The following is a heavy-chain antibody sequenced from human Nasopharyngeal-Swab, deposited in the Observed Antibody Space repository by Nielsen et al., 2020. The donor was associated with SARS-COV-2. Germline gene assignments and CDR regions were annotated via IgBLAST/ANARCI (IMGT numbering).Heavy chain of an antibody. V-gene: IGHV4-34*01. D-gene: IGHD6-13*01. Sequence: SETLSLTCAVYGGSFSGYYWSWIRQPPGKGLEWIGEINHSGSTNYNPSLKSRVTISVDTSKNQFSLKLSSVTAAGTAVYYCARFSSSWYGFGYWGQGTLVTVSS. CDR3: ARFSSSWYGFGY. CDR1: GGSFSGYY. CDR2: INHSGST. J-gene: IGHJ4*02.